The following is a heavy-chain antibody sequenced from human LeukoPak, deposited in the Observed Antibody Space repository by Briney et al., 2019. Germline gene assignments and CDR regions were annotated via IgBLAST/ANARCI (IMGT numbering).Heavy chain of an antibody. Sequence: PSETPSLTCTVSGGSISSYYWSWIRQPPGKGLEWIGYIYYSGSTNYNPSLKSRVTISVDTSKNQFSLKLSSVTAADTAVYYCARVVTMVRGAHNWFDPWGQGTLVTVSS. CDR1: GGSISSYY. CDR2: IYYSGST. D-gene: IGHD3-10*01. J-gene: IGHJ5*02. CDR3: ARVVTMVRGAHNWFDP. V-gene: IGHV4-59*01.